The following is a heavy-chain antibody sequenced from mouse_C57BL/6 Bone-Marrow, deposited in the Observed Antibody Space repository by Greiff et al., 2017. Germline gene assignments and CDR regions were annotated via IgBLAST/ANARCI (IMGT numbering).Heavy chain of an antibody. V-gene: IGHV14-3*02. J-gene: IGHJ2*01. D-gene: IGHD1-1*01. CDR1: GFNIKDTY. CDR2: IDPANGNT. CDR3: ARFYYYSPPFDC. Sequence: VQLQQSGAELVKPGASVKLSCTASGFNIKDTYMHWVKQRPEQGLEWIGRIDPANGNTKYDPKFQGKATITADTSSNTAYLQLNSLTSEDTAVYYCARFYYYSPPFDCWGQGTTLTVSS.